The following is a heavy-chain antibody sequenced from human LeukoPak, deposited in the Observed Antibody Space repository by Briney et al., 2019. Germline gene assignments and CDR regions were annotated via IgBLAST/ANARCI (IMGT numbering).Heavy chain of an antibody. CDR3: ARDKKSVSSSWYYYGMDV. CDR1: GYSISSGYY. Sequence: SETLSLTCAVSGYSISSGYYWGWIRQPPGKGLEWIGSIYHSGSTYYNPSLKSRVTISVDTSKNQFSLKLSSVTAADTAVYYCARDKKSVSSSWYYYGMDVWGKGTTVTVPS. V-gene: IGHV4-38-2*02. CDR2: IYHSGST. J-gene: IGHJ6*04. D-gene: IGHD6-13*01.